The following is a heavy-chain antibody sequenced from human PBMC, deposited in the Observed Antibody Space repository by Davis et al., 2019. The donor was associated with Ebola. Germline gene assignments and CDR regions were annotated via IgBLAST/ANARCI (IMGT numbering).Heavy chain of an antibody. D-gene: IGHD6-25*01. J-gene: IGHJ4*02. CDR1: GYTFTSYD. Sequence: AASVKVSCTASGYTFTSYDINWVRQATGQGLEWMGWINTNTGNPTYAKGFTGRFVFSLDTSVSTAYLQISSLKAEDTAGYYCARGKRDYWGQGTLVTVSS. CDR2: INTNTGNP. V-gene: IGHV7-4-1*02. CDR3: ARGKRDY.